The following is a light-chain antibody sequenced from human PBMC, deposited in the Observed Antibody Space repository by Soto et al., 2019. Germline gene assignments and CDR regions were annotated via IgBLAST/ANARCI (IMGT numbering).Light chain of an antibody. CDR3: QQYETFSGT. J-gene: IGKJ1*01. Sequence: AIQLTQSPSSLSASVGDRVTISCRASHDISSALAWYQQKSGKPPQLLIYDASALPRGVPSRFSGSGSGTKFTLTIASLQPDDFATYYCQQYETFSGTFGPGTKVEI. V-gene: IGKV1-13*02. CDR1: HDISSA. CDR2: DAS.